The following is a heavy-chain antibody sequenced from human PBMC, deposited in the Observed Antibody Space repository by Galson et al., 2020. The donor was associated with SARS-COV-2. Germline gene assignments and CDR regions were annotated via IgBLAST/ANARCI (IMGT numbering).Heavy chain of an antibody. Sequence: GGSLRLSCAASGFSFSNYAMHWVRQAPGKGLEWVAVVSYDRDNTYYADSVKGRFTISRDDSKNTLYLQINSLRPEDTAVYYCAKDTESVFWSGYSLDNWGQGTLLTVSS. CDR2: VSYDRDNT. D-gene: IGHD3-3*01. J-gene: IGHJ4*02. CDR3: AKDTESVFWSGYSLDN. V-gene: IGHV3-30*01. CDR1: GFSFSNYA.